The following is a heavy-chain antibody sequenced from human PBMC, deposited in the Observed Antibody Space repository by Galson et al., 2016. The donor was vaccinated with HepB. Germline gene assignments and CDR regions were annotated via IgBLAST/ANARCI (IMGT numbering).Heavy chain of an antibody. V-gene: IGHV7-4-1*02. CDR3: ARALVRGAGTGMVFGY. CDR2: TNTNTGNS. CDR1: GYSFATYT. D-gene: IGHD5-18*01. Sequence: SVKVSCTASGYSFATYTMNWVRQAPGQGLEWMGWTNTNTGNSLYAQDFTGRFVFSLDASVSTAYLQISSLKAEDAAVYSCARALVRGAGTGMVFGYWGQGTLVTVSS. J-gene: IGHJ4*02.